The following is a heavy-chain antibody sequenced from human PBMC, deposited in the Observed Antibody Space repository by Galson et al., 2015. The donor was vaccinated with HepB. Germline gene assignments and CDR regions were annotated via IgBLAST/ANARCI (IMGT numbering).Heavy chain of an antibody. CDR2: INPNSGGT. Sequence: SVKVSCKASGYTFTGYYMHWVRQAPGQGLEWMGWINPNSGGTNYAQKFQGWVTMTRDTSISTAYMELSRLRSDDTAVYYCARERDYDSSGGDAFDIWGQGTMVTVSS. CDR1: GYTFTGYY. J-gene: IGHJ3*02. V-gene: IGHV1-2*04. CDR3: ARERDYDSSGGDAFDI. D-gene: IGHD3-22*01.